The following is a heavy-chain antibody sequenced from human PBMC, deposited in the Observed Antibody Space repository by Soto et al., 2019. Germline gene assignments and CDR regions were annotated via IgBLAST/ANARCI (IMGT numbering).Heavy chain of an antibody. CDR2: IIPIFGTA. CDR3: ARPELNYYDRGDFQH. CDR1: GGTFSSYA. J-gene: IGHJ1*01. V-gene: IGHV1-69*01. D-gene: IGHD3-22*01. Sequence: QVQLVQSGAEVKKPGSSVKVSCKASGGTFSSYAISWVRQAPGQGLEWMGGIIPIFGTANYAQKFQGRVTITADESTSTAYRELSSLRSEDTAVYYCARPELNYYDRGDFQHWGQGTLVTVSS.